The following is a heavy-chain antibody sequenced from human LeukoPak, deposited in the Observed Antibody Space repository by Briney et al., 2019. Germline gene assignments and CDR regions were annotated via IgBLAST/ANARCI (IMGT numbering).Heavy chain of an antibody. CDR1: GFTFSSYE. D-gene: IGHD3-10*01. Sequence: GGSLRLSCAASGFTFSSYEMNWVRQAPGKGLEWVSYISSSGSSIYYADSVKGRFTISRDNAKNSLYLQMNSLRAEDTAVYYCARELVRGVRSFDPWGQGTLVTVSS. CDR2: ISSSGSSI. V-gene: IGHV3-48*03. J-gene: IGHJ5*02. CDR3: ARELVRGVRSFDP.